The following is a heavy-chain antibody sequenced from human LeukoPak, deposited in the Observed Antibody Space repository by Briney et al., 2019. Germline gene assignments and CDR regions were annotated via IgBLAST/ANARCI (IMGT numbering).Heavy chain of an antibody. CDR1: GFTFSSYS. Sequence: GGSLRLSCAASGFTFSSYSMNWVRQAPGKGLEWVSYISSSSSTIYYADSVKGRFTISRDNAKNSLYLQMNSLRAEDTAVYYCAIIYGDYLPAGAFDIWGQGTMVTVSS. CDR3: AIIYGDYLPAGAFDI. V-gene: IGHV3-48*04. CDR2: ISSSSSTI. J-gene: IGHJ3*02. D-gene: IGHD4-17*01.